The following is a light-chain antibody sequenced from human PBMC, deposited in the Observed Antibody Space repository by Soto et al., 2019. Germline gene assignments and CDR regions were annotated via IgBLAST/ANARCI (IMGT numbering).Light chain of an antibody. CDR2: DAS. J-gene: IGKJ5*01. CDR3: QLYGSSPPGIT. Sequence: EIVLTQSPGTLSLSTGARATLSCRASETISSSYLAWYQHKRGQAPRLVIYDASTRATDIPDRFSGSGSGTDFTLTISRVEPEDLAVYFCQLYGSSPPGITFGQGTRLEIK. CDR1: ETISSSY. V-gene: IGKV3-20*01.